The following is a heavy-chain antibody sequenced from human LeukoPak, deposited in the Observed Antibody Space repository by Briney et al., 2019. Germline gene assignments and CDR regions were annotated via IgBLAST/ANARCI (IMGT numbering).Heavy chain of an antibody. Sequence: GGSLRLSCAASGFTFSSYGMHWVRQAPGKGLEWVAVISYDGSNKYYADSVKGRFTISRDNSKNTLYLQMNSLRAEDTAVYYCAKDRVDYGDYPNWFDPWGQGTLVTVSS. CDR3: AKDRVDYGDYPNWFDP. D-gene: IGHD4-17*01. CDR1: GFTFSSYG. V-gene: IGHV3-30*18. J-gene: IGHJ5*02. CDR2: ISYDGSNK.